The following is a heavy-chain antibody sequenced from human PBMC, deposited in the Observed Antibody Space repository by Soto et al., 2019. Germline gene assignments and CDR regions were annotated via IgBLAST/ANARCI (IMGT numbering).Heavy chain of an antibody. Sequence: SGPTLVNPTQPLTLTCTFSGFSLSTSGMRVSWIRQPPGKALEWLARIDWDDDKLYSTSLKTRLTISKDTSKNQVVLTRTNMDAVDTATYYCARSIVAAGNRWFDPWGQGTLVTVPS. V-gene: IGHV2-70*04. D-gene: IGHD6-13*01. J-gene: IGHJ5*02. CDR2: IDWDDDK. CDR3: ARSIVAAGNRWFDP. CDR1: GFSLSTSGMR.